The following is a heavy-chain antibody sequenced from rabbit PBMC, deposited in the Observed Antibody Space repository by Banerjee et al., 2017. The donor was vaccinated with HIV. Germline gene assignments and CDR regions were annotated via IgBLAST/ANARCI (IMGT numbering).Heavy chain of an antibody. D-gene: IGHD4-1*01. CDR2: INTISGDT. CDR3: ARELGDYYGMDL. V-gene: IGHV1S45*01. Sequence: QEQLEESGGDLVKPEGSLTLTCTASGFSFSNGYVMCWVRQAPGKGLEWIACINTISGDTVYATWAKGRFTISKASWTTVTLQMTSLTVADTATYFCARELGDYYGMDLWGPGTLVTVS. J-gene: IGHJ6*01. CDR1: GFSFSNGYV.